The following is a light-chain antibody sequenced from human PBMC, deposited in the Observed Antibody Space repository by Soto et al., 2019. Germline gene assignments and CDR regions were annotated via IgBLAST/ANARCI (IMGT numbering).Light chain of an antibody. Sequence: QSALTQPRSVSGSPGQSVTISCTGTSSDVGNYNYVSWYQQHPGKAPKVMIYDVNKWPSGVPDRFSGSKSGNSASLTISGLQAEDEADYYCCSYAGSYTGVFGGETKLTVL. CDR3: CSYAGSYTGV. CDR2: DVN. J-gene: IGLJ3*02. V-gene: IGLV2-11*01. CDR1: SSDVGNYNY.